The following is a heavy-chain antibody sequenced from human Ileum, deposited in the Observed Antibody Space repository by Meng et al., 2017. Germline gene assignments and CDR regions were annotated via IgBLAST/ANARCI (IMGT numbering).Heavy chain of an antibody. V-gene: IGHV4-61*08. CDR1: GGSVSRAGYQ. Sequence: QVQLQDSGPGLVRPSDTLSLICTVSGGSVSRAGYQWGWIRQPPGKGLEWIGYASTNYNPSLKSRVTISLDTSRNQFSLSLSSVTAADTAVYYCARDHMGSLDYWGQGILVTVSS. J-gene: IGHJ4*02. CDR3: ARDHMGSLDY. CDR2: AST. D-gene: IGHD1-26*01.